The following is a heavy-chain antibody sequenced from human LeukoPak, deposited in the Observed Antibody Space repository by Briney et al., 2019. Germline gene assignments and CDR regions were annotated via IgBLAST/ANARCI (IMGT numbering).Heavy chain of an antibody. V-gene: IGHV4-59*01. D-gene: IGHD5-18*01. CDR2: VDHTGST. Sequence: PSETLSLTCTVSDDSITMYYWTWIRQPPGKGLEWIGYVDHTGSTKFNPSLNGRVSISRDTSKNLFSLRLRSVTAADTAVYYCASIGYIYGHNYYYMDVWGKGTTVTISS. CDR3: ASIGYIYGHNYYYMDV. J-gene: IGHJ6*03. CDR1: DDSITMYY.